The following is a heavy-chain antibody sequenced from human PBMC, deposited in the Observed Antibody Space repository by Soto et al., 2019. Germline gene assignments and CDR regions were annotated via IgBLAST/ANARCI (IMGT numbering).Heavy chain of an antibody. CDR1: GGSFSDYY. J-gene: IGHJ4*02. Sequence: SETLSLTCTVSGGSFSDYYWNWFRQPAGKGLEWIGRISTSGITNYNPSLRSRVSMSLDTSKNQFSLEVTSVTAAYTAMYYCARDLTDGDYIFDYWGQGTLVTV. CDR2: ISTSGIT. V-gene: IGHV4-4*07. CDR3: ARDLTDGDYIFDY. D-gene: IGHD4-17*01.